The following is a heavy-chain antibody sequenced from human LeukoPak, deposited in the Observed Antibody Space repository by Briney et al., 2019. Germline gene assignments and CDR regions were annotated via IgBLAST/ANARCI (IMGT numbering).Heavy chain of an antibody. J-gene: IGHJ3*02. Sequence: GGSLRLSCAASGFTFSSYGMHWVRQAPGKGLEWVAFIRYDGSNKYYADSVKGRFTISRDNSKNTLYLQMNSLRAEDTAVYYCAKDRPPGISGVVHDAFDIWGQGTMVTVSS. V-gene: IGHV3-30*02. CDR3: AKDRPPGISGVVHDAFDI. CDR2: IRYDGSNK. CDR1: GFTFSSYG. D-gene: IGHD3-3*01.